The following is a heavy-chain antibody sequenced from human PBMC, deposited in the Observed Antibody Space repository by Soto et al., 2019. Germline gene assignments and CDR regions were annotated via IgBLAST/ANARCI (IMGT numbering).Heavy chain of an antibody. Sequence: GASVKVSCKASGYTFTSYGISWVRQAPGQGLEWMGWISAYNGNTNYAQKLQGRVTMTTDTSTSTAYMELRSLRSDDTAVYYCARATEVDYDFWSCYSPASRSWGWFDPWGQGTLVPVSS. J-gene: IGHJ5*02. V-gene: IGHV1-18*01. CDR3: ARATEVDYDFWSCYSPASRSWGWFDP. D-gene: IGHD3-3*01. CDR1: GYTFTSYG. CDR2: ISAYNGNT.